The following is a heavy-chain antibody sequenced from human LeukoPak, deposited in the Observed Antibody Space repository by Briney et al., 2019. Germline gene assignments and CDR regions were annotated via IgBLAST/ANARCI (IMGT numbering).Heavy chain of an antibody. CDR2: IIPIFGTA. CDR3: ARGPLRYFDWLWAPNWFDP. V-gene: IGHV1-69*06. D-gene: IGHD3-9*01. Sequence: SVKVSCKASGGTFSSHAISWVRQAPGQGLEWMGGIIPIFGTANYAQKFQGRVTITADKSTSTAYMELSGLRSEDTAVYYCARGPLRYFDWLWAPNWFDPWGQGTLVTVSS. CDR1: GGTFSSHA. J-gene: IGHJ5*02.